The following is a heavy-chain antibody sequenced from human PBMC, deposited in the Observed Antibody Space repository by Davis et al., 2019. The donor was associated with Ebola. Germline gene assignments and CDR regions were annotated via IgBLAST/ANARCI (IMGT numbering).Heavy chain of an antibody. J-gene: IGHJ6*03. V-gene: IGHV3-74*01. D-gene: IGHD3-3*01. Sequence: GESLKISCAASGFTFSSYWMHWVRQAPGKGLVWVSRINSDGSSTSYADSVKGRFTISRDNAKNTLYLQMNSLRAEDTAVYYCARDGVYDFWSGYYYYYYYMDVWGKGTTVTVSS. CDR1: GFTFSSYW. CDR2: INSDGSST. CDR3: ARDGVYDFWSGYYYYYYYMDV.